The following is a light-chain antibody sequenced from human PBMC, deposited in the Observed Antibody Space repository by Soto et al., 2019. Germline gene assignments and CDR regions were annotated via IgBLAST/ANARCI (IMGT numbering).Light chain of an antibody. Sequence: QSALTQPASVSGSPGQSITISCTGTSSDVGSYNLVSWYQQHPGNAPKLMIYEVSQRPSGVSNRFSGSKSGNTASLTISGLQAEDEADYYCCSYAGTRTYVVFGGGTK. CDR2: EVS. V-gene: IGLV2-23*02. CDR1: SSDVGSYNL. CDR3: CSYAGTRTYVV. J-gene: IGLJ2*01.